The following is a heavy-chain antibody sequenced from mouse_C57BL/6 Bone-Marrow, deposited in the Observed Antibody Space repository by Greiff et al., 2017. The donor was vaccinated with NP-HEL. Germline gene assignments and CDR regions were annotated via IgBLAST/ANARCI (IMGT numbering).Heavy chain of an antibody. CDR1: GFTFSSYA. CDR2: ISSGGDYI. J-gene: IGHJ2*01. CDR3: TRDRFITTVVASNYFDY. Sequence: EVQLVESGEGLVKPGGSLKLSCAASGFTFSSYAMSWVRQTPEKRLEWVAYISSGGDYIYYADTVKGRFTISRDNARNTLYLQMSSLKSEDTAMYYCTRDRFITTVVASNYFDYWGQGTTLTVSS. D-gene: IGHD1-1*01. V-gene: IGHV5-9-1*02.